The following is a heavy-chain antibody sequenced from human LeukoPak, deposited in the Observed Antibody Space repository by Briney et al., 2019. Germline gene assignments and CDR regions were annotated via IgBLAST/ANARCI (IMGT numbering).Heavy chain of an antibody. J-gene: IGHJ4*02. CDR2: ISSSSSYI. CDR3: ARDPSSEYYYDSSGYFDY. V-gene: IGHV3-21*01. CDR1: GFTFSSYA. Sequence: GGSLRLSCTTSGFTFSSYAMSWVRQAPGKGLEWVSSISSSSSYIYYADSVKGRFTISRDNAKNSLYLQMNSLRAEDTAVYYCARDPSSEYYYDSSGYFDYWGQGTLVTVSS. D-gene: IGHD3-22*01.